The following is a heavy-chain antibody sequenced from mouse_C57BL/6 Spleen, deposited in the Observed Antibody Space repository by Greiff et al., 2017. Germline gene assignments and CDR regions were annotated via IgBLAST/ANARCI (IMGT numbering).Heavy chain of an antibody. CDR3: ARSGVYYSNYASLAY. Sequence: EVQVVESGPELVKPGASVKMSCKASGYTFTDYNMHWVKQSHGKSLEWIGYINPNNGGTSYNQKFKGKATLTVNKSSSTAYSELRSLTSEESAVYYCARSGVYYSNYASLAYWGQGTLVTVSA. J-gene: IGHJ3*01. CDR2: INPNNGGT. D-gene: IGHD2-5*01. CDR1: GYTFTDYN. V-gene: IGHV1-22*01.